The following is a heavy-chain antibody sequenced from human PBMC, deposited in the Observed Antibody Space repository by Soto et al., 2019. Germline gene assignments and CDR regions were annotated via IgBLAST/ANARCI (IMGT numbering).Heavy chain of an antibody. CDR2: FYHTGST. J-gene: IGHJ6*02. CDR3: ARAAATTAAGYYYYGLDV. D-gene: IGHD6-25*01. V-gene: IGHV4-30-4*01. CDR1: GGSLSSGFYY. Sequence: QVKLQESGPGLLKPSQTLSLTCSVSGGSLSSGFYYSSWIRQPPGKGLEWIGYFYHTGSTYYNPSLKGRLTISKDMTKNQFSLNLMSVTAADTAVYYCARAAATTAAGYYYYGLDVWGQGTTVTVSS.